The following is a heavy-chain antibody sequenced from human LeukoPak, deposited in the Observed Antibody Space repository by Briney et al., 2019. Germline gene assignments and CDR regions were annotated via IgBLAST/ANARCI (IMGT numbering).Heavy chain of an antibody. Sequence: SETLSLTCTVSGYSISLGYYWGWIRQPPGKGLEWIGNIFHSGDTQYNPSLKSRVTISVDTSKNQFSLKLSSVTAADTAVYYCARPTEPFYYYGSGSYGYWGQGTLVTVSS. CDR1: GYSISLGYY. CDR3: ARPTEPFYYYGSGSYGY. V-gene: IGHV4-38-2*02. D-gene: IGHD3-10*01. CDR2: IFHSGDT. J-gene: IGHJ4*02.